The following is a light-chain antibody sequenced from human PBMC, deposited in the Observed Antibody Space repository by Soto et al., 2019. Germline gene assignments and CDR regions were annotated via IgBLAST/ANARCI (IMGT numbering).Light chain of an antibody. J-gene: IGKJ1*01. CDR3: QQYGSSPPWT. CDR2: DAS. V-gene: IGKV3-20*01. Sequence: EIVLTQSPGTLSLSPGERATLSRRASQSVSSSYLAWYQQKPGQAPRLIIYDASRRATGIPDRFSGSGSGTDFTLTISRLEPEDFAVYYGQQYGSSPPWTFGQGTKVDIK. CDR1: QSVSSSY.